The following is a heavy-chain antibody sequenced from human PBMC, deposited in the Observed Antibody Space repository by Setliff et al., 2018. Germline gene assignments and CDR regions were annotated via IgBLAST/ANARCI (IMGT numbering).Heavy chain of an antibody. CDR2: ISYDGSNK. D-gene: IGHD2-2*01. CDR3: ARGVGNQLLLYGSNWFDP. Sequence: GGSLRLSCAASGFTFSSYAMHWVRQAPGKGLEWVAVISYDGSNKYYADSVKGRFTISRDNSKNTLYLQMNSLRAEDTAVYYCARGVGNQLLLYGSNWFDPWGQGTLVTVSS. CDR1: GFTFSSYA. V-gene: IGHV3-30*04. J-gene: IGHJ5*02.